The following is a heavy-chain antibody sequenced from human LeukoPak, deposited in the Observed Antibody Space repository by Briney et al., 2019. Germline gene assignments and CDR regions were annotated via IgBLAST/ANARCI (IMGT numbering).Heavy chain of an antibody. J-gene: IGHJ4*02. CDR2: ISGSGGST. CDR1: GFTFSSYA. D-gene: IGHD2-15*01. CDR3: ANDREFLSYCSGGTCYPDY. V-gene: IGHV3-23*01. Sequence: GGSLRLSCAASGFTFSSYAMSSVRQAPGKGLEWVSVISGSGGSTYYADSGKGRFTISRDNPKHTLYLQMTSLRAKDTAVYYCANDREFLSYCSGGTCYPDYRGQGTLVTVSS.